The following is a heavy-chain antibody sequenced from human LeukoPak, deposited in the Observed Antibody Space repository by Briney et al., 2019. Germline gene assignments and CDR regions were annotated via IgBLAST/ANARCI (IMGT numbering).Heavy chain of an antibody. CDR1: GASINNYY. CDR2: VFSRGTT. CDR3: ARSWAAKWELPGQFDS. V-gene: IGHV4-59*08. D-gene: IGHD1-26*01. Sequence: SETLSLTCTVSGASINNYYWSWIRQSPEKGLEWLGFVFSRGTTNLNPSFESRLIMSIDTSKNQFSLRLSSVTAADTAVYFCARSWAAKWELPGQFDSWGQGRLVSVSS. J-gene: IGHJ4*02.